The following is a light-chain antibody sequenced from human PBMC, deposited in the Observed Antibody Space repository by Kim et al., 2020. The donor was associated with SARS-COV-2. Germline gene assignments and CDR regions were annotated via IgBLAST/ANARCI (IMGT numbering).Light chain of an antibody. Sequence: LTPGECAPLSRRASQVASSDLVLYQHKPCQTPRLLSYDSSNLATGIPARFSGSGSGTDFTLTISSLEAEDFAVYYCQQWNSWPLTCGGGTKVDIK. V-gene: IGKV3-11*01. J-gene: IGKJ4*01. CDR3: QQWNSWPLT. CDR1: QVASSD. CDR2: DSS.